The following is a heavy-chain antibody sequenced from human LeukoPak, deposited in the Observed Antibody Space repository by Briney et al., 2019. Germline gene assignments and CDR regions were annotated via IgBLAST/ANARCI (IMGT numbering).Heavy chain of an antibody. CDR1: GASFSSASN. D-gene: IGHD1-26*01. Sequence: PSETLSLTCTVSGASFSSASNWTWIRQPPGKGVEWIAHIYNGVNTNYNPSLKSRVTISVDTSKNQFSLRLNSVTAADTAVYYCARSRAFNSGAFDPWGQGSLVTVSS. CDR2: IYNGVNT. V-gene: IGHV4-61*01. CDR3: ARSRAFNSGAFDP. J-gene: IGHJ5*02.